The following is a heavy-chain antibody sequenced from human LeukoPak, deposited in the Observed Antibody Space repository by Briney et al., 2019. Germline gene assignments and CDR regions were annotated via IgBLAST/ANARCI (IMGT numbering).Heavy chain of an antibody. Sequence: PSETLSLTCTVSGGSISSYYWSWIRQPPGKGLEWIGYIYYSGSTNYNPSLKSRVTISVDTSKNQFSLKLSSVTAADTAVYYCARWARGSGYYYYYYGMDVWGQGTTVTVSS. CDR3: ARWARGSGYYYYYYGMDV. D-gene: IGHD3-22*01. CDR2: IYYSGST. V-gene: IGHV4-59*08. J-gene: IGHJ6*02. CDR1: GGSISSYY.